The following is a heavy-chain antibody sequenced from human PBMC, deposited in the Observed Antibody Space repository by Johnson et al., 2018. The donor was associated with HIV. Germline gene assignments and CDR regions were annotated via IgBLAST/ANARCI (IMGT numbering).Heavy chain of an antibody. CDR2: LSSDGISG. V-gene: IGHV3-30-3*01. CDR1: GFTFSSYA. CDR3: ARYCGGGCYPHYDALDL. Sequence: QVQLVESGGGVVQPGRSLRLSCAPSGFTFSSYAMHWVRQAPGKGLEWVAVLSSDGISGYYSGSVKGRFTISRDNSNNTLYLQMNSLKAEDTAVYYCARYCGGGCYPHYDALDLWGQGTMVTVSS. D-gene: IGHD2-21*01. J-gene: IGHJ3*01.